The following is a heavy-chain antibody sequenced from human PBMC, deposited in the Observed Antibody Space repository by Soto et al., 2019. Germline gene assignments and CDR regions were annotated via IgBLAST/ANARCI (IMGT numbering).Heavy chain of an antibody. CDR3: ARDLGYYDSSGRRSAFDI. D-gene: IGHD3-22*01. V-gene: IGHV3-7*01. CDR2: IKQDGSEK. CDR1: GFTFSSYW. Sequence: GGSLRLSCAASGFTFSSYWMTWVRQAPGKGLEWVANIKQDGSEKYYADSVKGRFTISRDNAKNSLYLQMNSLRAEDTAVYYCARDLGYYDSSGRRSAFDIWGQGTMVTVSS. J-gene: IGHJ3*02.